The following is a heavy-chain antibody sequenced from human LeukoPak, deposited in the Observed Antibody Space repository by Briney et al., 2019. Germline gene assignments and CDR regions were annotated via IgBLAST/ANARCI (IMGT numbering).Heavy chain of an antibody. Sequence: PSDTLSLTCTVSGGSVSSYYWNWIRQPPGKGLEWIGYIYYSGSTNYNPSLRRRVTISVDTSKNQFSLKLSSVTAADTAVYYCARGWASGSYYNYWGQGTLVTVSS. J-gene: IGHJ4*02. V-gene: IGHV4-59*02. CDR1: GGSVSSYY. CDR2: IYYSGST. CDR3: ARGWASGSYYNY. D-gene: IGHD1-26*01.